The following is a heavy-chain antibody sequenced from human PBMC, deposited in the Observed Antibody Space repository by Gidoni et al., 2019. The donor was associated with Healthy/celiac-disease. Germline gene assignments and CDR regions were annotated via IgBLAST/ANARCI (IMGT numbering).Heavy chain of an antibody. CDR2: ISAYNGNT. CDR1: GYTFTSYG. CDR3: ARITIFDLSIAAPAYYGMDV. Sequence: QVQLVQSGAEVKKPGASVKVSCKASGYTFTSYGISWVRQAPGQGLEWMGWISAYNGNTNYAQKLQGRVTMTTDTSTSTAYMELRSLRSDDTAVYYCARITIFDLSIAAPAYYGMDVWGQGTTVTVSS. J-gene: IGHJ6*02. D-gene: IGHD3-3*01. V-gene: IGHV1-18*01.